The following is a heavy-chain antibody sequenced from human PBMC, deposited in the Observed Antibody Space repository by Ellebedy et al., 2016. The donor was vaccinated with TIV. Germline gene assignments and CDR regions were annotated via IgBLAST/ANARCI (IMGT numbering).Heavy chain of an antibody. CDR3: ARDRLPHYDSSGFFVAFDI. V-gene: IGHV1-69*13. J-gene: IGHJ3*02. CDR2: IIPIFGAA. Sequence: ASVKVSCXASGGTFSSFGVCWVRQAPGQGFEWMGGIIPIFGAAHYAQKFQGRVTITADESTSTAYLQLNSLRSEDTAVYYCARDRLPHYDSSGFFVAFDIWGQGTVVTVSS. D-gene: IGHD3-22*01. CDR1: GGTFSSFG.